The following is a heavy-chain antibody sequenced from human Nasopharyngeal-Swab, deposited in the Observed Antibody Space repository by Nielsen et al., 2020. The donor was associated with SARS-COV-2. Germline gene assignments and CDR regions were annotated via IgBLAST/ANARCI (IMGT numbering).Heavy chain of an antibody. CDR2: ISSSYDYT. CDR1: GFIFSDYY. D-gene: IGHD1-26*01. V-gene: IGHV3-11*06. Sequence: GESLKISCAASGFIFSDYYMTWIRQAPGKGLEWVSYISSSYDYTNYADSVKGRFTISRDNAKNSLYLQMNSLRADDTVVYYCARLRSGTYGGDYWGQGALVTVSS. J-gene: IGHJ4*02. CDR3: ARLRSGTYGGDY.